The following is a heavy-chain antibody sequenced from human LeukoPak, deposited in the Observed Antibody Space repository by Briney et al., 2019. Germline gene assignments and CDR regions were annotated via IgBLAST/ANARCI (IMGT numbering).Heavy chain of an antibody. Sequence: PGGSLRLSCAASGFTFSSYAMTWVREAPGKGLEWVSAISGNGDSTYYADSVKGRFTTSRDNSKNTLFLQMNSLRAEDTALYYCAKTTPYSSSPYYFDYWGQGTLVTVSS. J-gene: IGHJ4*02. CDR3: AKTTPYSSSPYYFDY. D-gene: IGHD6-13*01. V-gene: IGHV3-23*01. CDR1: GFTFSSYA. CDR2: ISGNGDST.